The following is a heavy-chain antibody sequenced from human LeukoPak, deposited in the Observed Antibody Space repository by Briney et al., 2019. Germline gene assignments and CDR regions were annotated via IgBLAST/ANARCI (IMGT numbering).Heavy chain of an antibody. V-gene: IGHV3-23*01. CDR3: AKDSRGYSYGPGDY. CDR2: ISGSGGST. D-gene: IGHD5-18*01. Sequence: PGGSLRLSCAASGFTFSSYAMSWVRQAPGKGLEWVSAISGSGGSTYYADSVKGRFTISRDNSKNTLYLQMNSLRAEDTAVYYCAKDSRGYSYGPGDYWGQGTLVTVSS. J-gene: IGHJ4*02. CDR1: GFTFSSYA.